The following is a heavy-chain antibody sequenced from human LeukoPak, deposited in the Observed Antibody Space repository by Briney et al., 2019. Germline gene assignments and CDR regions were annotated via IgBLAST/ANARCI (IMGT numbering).Heavy chain of an antibody. V-gene: IGHV4-59*01. Sequence: PSETLSLTCTVSGGSISSNYWSWLRQPPGKGLEWIGYIYYSGSTNYNPSLKSRVTISVDTSKNQFSLKVSSVTAADTAVYYCARVSGSGSPLYYFDYWGQGTLVTVSS. CDR2: IYYSGST. CDR1: GGSISSNY. D-gene: IGHD3-10*01. CDR3: ARVSGSGSPLYYFDY. J-gene: IGHJ4*02.